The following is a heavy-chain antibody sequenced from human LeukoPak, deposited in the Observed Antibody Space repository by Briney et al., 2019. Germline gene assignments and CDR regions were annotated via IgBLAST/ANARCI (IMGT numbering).Heavy chain of an antibody. V-gene: IGHV3-7*02. Sequence: GGSLRLSCVASGFTFSTYWMSWVRQAPGKGLEWVANINQDGSEKYYVDSVKGRFTISRDNAKNSLYLQMNSLRAEDTAVYYCAIYGWYDAFDIWGQGRMVTVSS. CDR3: AIYGWYDAFDI. D-gene: IGHD6-19*01. CDR1: GFTFSTYW. J-gene: IGHJ3*02. CDR2: INQDGSEK.